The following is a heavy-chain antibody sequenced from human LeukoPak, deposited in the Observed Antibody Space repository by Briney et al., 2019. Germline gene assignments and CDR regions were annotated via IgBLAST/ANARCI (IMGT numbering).Heavy chain of an antibody. CDR2: IYASGSS. D-gene: IGHD1-26*01. CDR1: GDPISSGRYY. J-gene: IGHJ6*03. CDR3: ARDGGGRYSSGSLYYYYYMDV. Sequence: SQTLSLTCTVSGDPISSGRYYWSWIRQPAGKGLEWIGRIYASGSSDYNPSLKSLVTISVDMSKNQFSLRLSSVTAADTAVYYCARDGGGRYSSGSLYYYYYMDVWGKGTTVTVSS. V-gene: IGHV4-61*02.